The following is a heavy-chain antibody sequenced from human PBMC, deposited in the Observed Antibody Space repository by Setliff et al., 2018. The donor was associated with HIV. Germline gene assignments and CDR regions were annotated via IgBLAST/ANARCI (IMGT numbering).Heavy chain of an antibody. D-gene: IGHD2-21*02. CDR1: GYSLTSGYY. CDR3: ARGQGCGGGCHYAFEM. J-gene: IGHJ3*02. Sequence: PSETLSLTCGVSGYSLTSGYYWGWIRQPPGKGLEWIGSIHDSGRTYYMPSLQSRVTISVDMSKNQFSLNLNSVTAADTAVYYCARGQGCGGGCHYAFEMWGQGTMVTVSS. V-gene: IGHV4-38-2*01. CDR2: IHDSGRT.